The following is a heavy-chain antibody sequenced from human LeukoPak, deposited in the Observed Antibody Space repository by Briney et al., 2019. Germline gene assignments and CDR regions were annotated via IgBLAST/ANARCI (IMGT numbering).Heavy chain of an antibody. J-gene: IGHJ3*02. CDR1: GFTFSSYW. D-gene: IGHD1-26*01. CDR2: IYSDGSRT. Sequence: GGSLRLSCAASGFTFSSYWMHWVRQGPGKGLVWVSRIYSDGSRTTYADSVKGRFTISGDNAKNTLYLQMNSLRAEDTAVYYCARSGRGGAFDIWGHGTMTVSS. CDR3: ARSGRGGAFDI. V-gene: IGHV3-74*01.